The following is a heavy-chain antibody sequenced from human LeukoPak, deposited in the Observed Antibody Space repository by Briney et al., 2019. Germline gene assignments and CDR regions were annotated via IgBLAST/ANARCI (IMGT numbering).Heavy chain of an antibody. V-gene: IGHV4-59*12. CDR1: GGSISSYY. Sequence: SETLSLTCTVSGGSISSYYWSWIRQPPGKGLEWIGYIYYSGSTYYNPSLKSRVTISVDTSRNQFSLKLSSVTAADTAVYYCARSGPDSSGWYSAGAFDIWGQGTMVTVSS. J-gene: IGHJ3*02. CDR3: ARSGPDSSGWYSAGAFDI. D-gene: IGHD6-19*01. CDR2: IYYSGST.